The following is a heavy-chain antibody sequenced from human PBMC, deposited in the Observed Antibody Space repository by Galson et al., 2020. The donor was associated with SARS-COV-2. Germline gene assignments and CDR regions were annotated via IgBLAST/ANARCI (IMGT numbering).Heavy chain of an antibody. CDR2: IYHSGST. D-gene: IGHD2-21*02. V-gene: IGHV4-38-2*01. CDR3: ARHTHMVTSSPFEY. CDR1: GYSISSGYY. Sequence: SQTLSLTCAVSGYSISSGYYWGWIRQPPGKGLEWIGSIYHSGSTYFNPSLKSRVTMSVDTSKNQCSLNLSSVTAADTAVYYCARHTHMVTSSPFEYWGQGAPVTVSS. J-gene: IGHJ4*02.